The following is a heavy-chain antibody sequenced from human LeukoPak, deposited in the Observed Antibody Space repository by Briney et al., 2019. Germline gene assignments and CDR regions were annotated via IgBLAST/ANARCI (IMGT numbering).Heavy chain of an antibody. D-gene: IGHD3-22*01. CDR3: ARDQWDYYDSSGTLTDAFDI. CDR2: IIPFFGTA. V-gene: IGHV1-69*13. J-gene: IGHJ3*02. Sequence: ASVKVSCKASGGTFSSYAISWVRQAPGQGLEWMGGIIPFFGTANYAQKFQGRVAITADESTSTAYMELSSLRSEDTAVYYCARDQWDYYDSSGTLTDAFDIWGQGTMVTVSS. CDR1: GGTFSSYA.